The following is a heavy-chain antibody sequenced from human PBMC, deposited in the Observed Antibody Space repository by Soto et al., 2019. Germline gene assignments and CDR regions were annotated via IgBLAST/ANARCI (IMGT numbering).Heavy chain of an antibody. J-gene: IGHJ3*02. Sequence: ASVKVSCKASGYTFTIYGISWVRQAPGQGLEWMGWISAYNGNTNYAQKLQGRVTMTTDTSTSTAYMELRSLRSDDTAAYYCARDFTVPPSSTSGEAFDIWGQGTMVTVSS. CDR2: ISAYNGNT. CDR3: ARDFTVPPSSTSGEAFDI. D-gene: IGHD2-2*01. V-gene: IGHV1-18*01. CDR1: GYTFTIYG.